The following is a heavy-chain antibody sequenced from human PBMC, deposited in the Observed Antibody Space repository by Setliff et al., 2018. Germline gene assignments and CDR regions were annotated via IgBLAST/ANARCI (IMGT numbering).Heavy chain of an antibody. V-gene: IGHV1-46*01. D-gene: IGHD3-9*01. CDR1: GDTFSTYT. Sequence: ASVKVSCKASGDTFSTYTLSWVRQAPGQGLEWMGIIHTGGGSASYAQKFQGRVTMTSDTSITTAYLDLSRLTSDDTASYYCAGVDVLTASPFWGLGTRVTVSS. CDR2: IHTGGGSA. J-gene: IGHJ4*02. CDR3: AGVDVLTASPF.